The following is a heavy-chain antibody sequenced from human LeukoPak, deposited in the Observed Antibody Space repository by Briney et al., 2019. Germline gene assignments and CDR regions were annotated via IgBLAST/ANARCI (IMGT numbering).Heavy chain of an antibody. CDR1: GFTVSSNY. V-gene: IGHV3-66*01. Sequence: PGGSLRLSCAVSGFTVSSNYMSWVRQAPGQGLEWVSVIYSGGSTYHADSVKGRFTISRDNSKNTLYLQMNSLRAEDTAVYYCAAESIAAHPPYLYYWGQGTLVTVSS. CDR3: AAESIAAHPPYLYY. CDR2: IYSGGST. J-gene: IGHJ4*02. D-gene: IGHD6-6*01.